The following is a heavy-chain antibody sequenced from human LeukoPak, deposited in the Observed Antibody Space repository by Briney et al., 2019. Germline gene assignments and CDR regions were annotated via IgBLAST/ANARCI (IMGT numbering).Heavy chain of an antibody. CDR2: ITGNGVST. J-gene: IGHJ4*02. Sequence: GGSLRLSYAASGFTFNTYTMNWVRLVPGKGLEWVSLITGNGVSTYYADSVKGRFTISRDNSKNTLYLQMNSLRAEDTAVYYCAKGLHSSSWYSDSWGQGTLVTVSS. D-gene: IGHD6-13*01. V-gene: IGHV3-23*01. CDR1: GFTFNTYT. CDR3: AKGLHSSSWYSDS.